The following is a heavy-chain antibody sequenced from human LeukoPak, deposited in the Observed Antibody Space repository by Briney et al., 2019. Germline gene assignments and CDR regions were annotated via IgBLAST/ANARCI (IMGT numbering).Heavy chain of an antibody. Sequence: GGSLRLSCAASGFTFSSYWMSWVRQAPGKGLEWVANIKQDGSEKYYVDSVKGRFTISRDNSKNTLYLQMNSLRAEDTAVYYCAKGPKDYYDFWSGYSLYYYYGMDVWGQGTTVTVSS. CDR2: IKQDGSEK. D-gene: IGHD3-3*01. J-gene: IGHJ6*02. CDR3: AKGPKDYYDFWSGYSLYYYYGMDV. V-gene: IGHV3-7*03. CDR1: GFTFSSYW.